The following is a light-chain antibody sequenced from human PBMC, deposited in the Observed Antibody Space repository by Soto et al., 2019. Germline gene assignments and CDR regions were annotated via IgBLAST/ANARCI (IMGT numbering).Light chain of an antibody. CDR1: SNDINDYNY. CDR3: CSYAGGGIYV. J-gene: IGLJ1*01. CDR2: KVT. Sequence: QSALTQPASVSGSPGQSITISCTGTSNDINDYNYISWYQHHPGKAPKVIIYKVTNRPSGVSARFSGSRSGNTASMTISALQPEDEAHYYCCSYAGGGIYVFGTGTQLTVL. V-gene: IGLV2-14*01.